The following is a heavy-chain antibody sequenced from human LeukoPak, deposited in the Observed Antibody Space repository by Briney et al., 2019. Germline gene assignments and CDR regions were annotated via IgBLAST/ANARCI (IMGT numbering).Heavy chain of an antibody. CDR2: ISWDGGST. Sequence: GGSLRLSCAASGFTFDDYTMHWVRQAPGKGLEWVSLISWDGGSTYYADSVKGRFTISRDNSKNSLYLQMNSLRTEDTALYYCAKGLFRISFWTHYYMDVWGKGTTVTVSS. CDR1: GFTFDDYT. V-gene: IGHV3-43*01. D-gene: IGHD3/OR15-3a*01. CDR3: AKGLFRISFWTHYYMDV. J-gene: IGHJ6*03.